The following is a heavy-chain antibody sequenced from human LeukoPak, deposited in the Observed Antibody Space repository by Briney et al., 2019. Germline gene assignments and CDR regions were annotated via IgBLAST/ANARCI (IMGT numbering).Heavy chain of an antibody. CDR3: ARGSDYDFWSGYYRMSDAFDI. V-gene: IGHV1-2*02. J-gene: IGHJ3*02. Sequence: ASVKVSCKASGYTFTGSYMHWVRQAPGQGLEWMGWINPNSGGTNYAQKFQGRVAMTRDTSISTAYMELSRLRGDDTAVYYCARGSDYDFWSGYYRMSDAFDIWGQGTMVTVSS. CDR2: INPNSGGT. D-gene: IGHD3-3*01. CDR1: GYTFTGSY.